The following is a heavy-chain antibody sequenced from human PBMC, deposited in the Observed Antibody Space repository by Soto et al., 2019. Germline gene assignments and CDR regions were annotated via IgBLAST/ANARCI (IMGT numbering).Heavy chain of an antibody. Sequence: SETLYLTCTVSGGSISSYYWSWIRQPPGKGLEWIGYIYYSGSTNYNPSLKSRVTISVDTSKNQFSLKLSSVTAADTAVYYCARSLGIGSSWYEGFDYWGQGTLVTVSS. CDR3: ARSLGIGSSWYEGFDY. V-gene: IGHV4-59*08. D-gene: IGHD6-13*01. J-gene: IGHJ4*02. CDR1: GGSISSYY. CDR2: IYYSGST.